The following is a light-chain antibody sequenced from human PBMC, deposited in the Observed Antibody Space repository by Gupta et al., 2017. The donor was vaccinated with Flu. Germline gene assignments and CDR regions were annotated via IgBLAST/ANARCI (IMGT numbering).Light chain of an antibody. CDR2: EVS. V-gene: IGLV2-8*01. CDR1: SSDVGGYNH. Sequence: VTISCTGTSSDVGGYNHVSWYQQYPGKAPKLLIYEVSKRPSGVPDRFSGSKSGNTASLTVSGLPAEDAAVFYCTSFSGAKNLVFGGGTKLTV. J-gene: IGLJ3*02. CDR3: TSFSGAKNLV.